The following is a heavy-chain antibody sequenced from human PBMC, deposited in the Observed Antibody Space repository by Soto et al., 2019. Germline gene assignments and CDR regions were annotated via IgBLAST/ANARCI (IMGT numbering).Heavy chain of an antibody. D-gene: IGHD3-9*01. J-gene: IGHJ4*02. V-gene: IGHV1-2*04. CDR3: ARPRQNDILAGYYDY. Sequence: ASVKVSCKASGYTFTGYYMHWARQAPGQGLERMGRINPNSGGTNYAQKFQGWVTMTRDTSISTAYMELSRLRSDDAAVYYCARPRQNDILAGYYDYWAQRTLVTVSA. CDR1: GYTFTGYY. CDR2: INPNSGGT.